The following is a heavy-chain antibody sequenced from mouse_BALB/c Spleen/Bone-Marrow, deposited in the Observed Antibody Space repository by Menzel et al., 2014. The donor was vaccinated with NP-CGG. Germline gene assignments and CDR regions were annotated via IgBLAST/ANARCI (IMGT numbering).Heavy chain of an antibody. J-gene: IGHJ1*01. CDR3: AREDGLWYFDV. Sequence: VQLQQSGAELVKPGASVKLSCKASGYTFTSYYMYWVKQRPGQGLEWIGEILPGSGSTNYNEKFKGKATFTADTSSNTAYMQLSSLTSEDSAVYYCAREDGLWYFDVWGAGTTVTVSS. CDR1: GYTFTSYY. D-gene: IGHD1-1*01. CDR2: ILPGSGST. V-gene: IGHV1-9*01.